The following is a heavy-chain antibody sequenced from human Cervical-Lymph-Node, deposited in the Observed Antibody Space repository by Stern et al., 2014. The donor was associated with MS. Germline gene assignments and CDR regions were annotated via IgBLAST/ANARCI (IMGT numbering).Heavy chain of an antibody. CDR1: GFTFSTYG. J-gene: IGHJ4*02. CDR3: AKFGCRRTTQRCYFDN. CDR2: ILVGGNNK. Sequence: QVQLVESGGGVVQPGRSLRLSCAASGFTFSTYGMHWVRQAPGKRLEWVAVILVGGNNKYYADSVKGRFTISRDNSKNTLYLQMNSPRGDDTACYYFAKFGCRRTTQRCYFDNWGQGTLVTVSS. D-gene: IGHD2-2*01. V-gene: IGHV3-30*18.